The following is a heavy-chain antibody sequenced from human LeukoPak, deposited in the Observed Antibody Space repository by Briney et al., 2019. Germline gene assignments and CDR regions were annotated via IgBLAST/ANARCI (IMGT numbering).Heavy chain of an antibody. D-gene: IGHD4-17*01. CDR2: IYYSGST. V-gene: IGHV4-59*08. CDR3: ARRYGDYGPSWYFDL. Sequence: PSETLSLTCTVSGGSISSHYWNWIRQPPGKGLEWIGYIYYSGSTNYNPSLKSRVTISVDTSKNQFSLKLSSVTAADTAVYYCARRYGDYGPSWYFDLWGRGTLVTVSS. J-gene: IGHJ2*01. CDR1: GGSISSHY.